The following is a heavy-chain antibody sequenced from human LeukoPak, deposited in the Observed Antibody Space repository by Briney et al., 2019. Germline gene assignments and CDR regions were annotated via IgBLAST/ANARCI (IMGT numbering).Heavy chain of an antibody. CDR2: INPNSGGT. D-gene: IGHD3-10*01. CDR1: GYTFTGYY. V-gene: IGHV1-2*02. Sequence: ASVKVSCKASGYTFTGYYMHWVRQAPGQGLEWMGWINPNSGGTNYAQKFQGRVTMTRDTSTSTAYMELSRLRSDDTAVYYCARGGETYYYGSGSYYTYDYWGQGTLVTVSS. CDR3: ARGGETYYYGSGSYYTYDY. J-gene: IGHJ4*02.